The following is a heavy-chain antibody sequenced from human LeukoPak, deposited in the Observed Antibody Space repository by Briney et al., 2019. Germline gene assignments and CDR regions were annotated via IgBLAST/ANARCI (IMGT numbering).Heavy chain of an antibody. CDR2: ISYDGSNK. V-gene: IGHV3-30*18. CDR3: AKDQDYYFDY. CDR1: VFTFSSYV. Sequence: PGRSLRLSRAASVFTFSSYVMHWVRQAPGKGLEGVAVISYDGSNKYYADSVKGRFTISRDNSKNTLYLQMNSLRAEDTAVYYCAKDQDYYFDYWGQGTLVTVSS. J-gene: IGHJ4*02.